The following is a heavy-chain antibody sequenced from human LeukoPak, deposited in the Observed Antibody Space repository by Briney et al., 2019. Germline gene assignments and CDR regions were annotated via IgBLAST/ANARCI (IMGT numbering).Heavy chain of an antibody. V-gene: IGHV3-64*01. CDR2: ISGDGDST. Sequence: PGGSLRLSCAASGFTFSSYAMLWVRQAPGKGLEFVSSISGDGDSTFYANSVKGRFTITRDNSKNTLSLQMGSLRDEDMAMYYCARGKSNSGCAPFDCWGQGTLVTVSS. D-gene: IGHD6-25*01. CDR3: ARGKSNSGCAPFDC. CDR1: GFTFSSYA. J-gene: IGHJ4*02.